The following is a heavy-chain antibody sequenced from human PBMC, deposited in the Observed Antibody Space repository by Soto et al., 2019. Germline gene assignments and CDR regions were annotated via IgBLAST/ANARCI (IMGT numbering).Heavy chain of an antibody. Sequence: PGGSLRLSCAASGFTFSSYGMHWVRQAPGKGLEWVAVVSFDGSKTYYADSVKGRFTISRDNSKNTLLLQMNSLRAEDTAVYYCATCRSGLTYGSFDYWGQGTLVTVSS. CDR3: ATCRSGLTYGSFDY. D-gene: IGHD3-10*01. CDR2: VSFDGSKT. J-gene: IGHJ4*02. CDR1: GFTFSSYG. V-gene: IGHV3-30*19.